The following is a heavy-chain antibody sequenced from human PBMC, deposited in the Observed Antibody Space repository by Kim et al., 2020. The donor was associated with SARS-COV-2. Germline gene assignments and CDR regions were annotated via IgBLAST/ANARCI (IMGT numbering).Heavy chain of an antibody. CDR3: AKDLGGTLGPTYYYYGMDV. D-gene: IGHD3-16*01. V-gene: IGHV3-30*18. Sequence: GGSLRLSCAASGFTFSSYGMHWVRQAPGKGLEWVAVISYDGSNKYYADSVKGRFTISRDNSKNTLYLQMNSLRAEDTAVYYCAKDLGGTLGPTYYYYGMDVWGQGTTVTVSS. CDR2: ISYDGSNK. J-gene: IGHJ6*02. CDR1: GFTFSSYG.